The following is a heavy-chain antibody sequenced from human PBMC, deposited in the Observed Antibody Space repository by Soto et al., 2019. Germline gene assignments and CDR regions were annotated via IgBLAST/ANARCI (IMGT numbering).Heavy chain of an antibody. V-gene: IGHV1-69*13. Sequence: GASVKVSCKASGGTFSSYVISWVRQAPGQGLEWMGGIIPIFGTANYAQKFQGRVTITADESTSTAYMELSSLRSENTAVYYCAILTDWLSPTRVWGQGTTVTVSS. CDR3: AILTDWLSPTRV. CDR1: GGTFSSYV. D-gene: IGHD3-9*01. J-gene: IGHJ6*02. CDR2: IIPIFGTA.